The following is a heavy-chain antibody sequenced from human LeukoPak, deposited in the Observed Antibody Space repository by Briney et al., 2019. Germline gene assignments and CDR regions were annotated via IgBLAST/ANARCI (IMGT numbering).Heavy chain of an antibody. CDR2: ISSSMSIT. Sequence: GGSLRLSCAASGFSLSGYSMNWVRQTPGKGLEWISYISSSMSITYYADSVKGRFTISRDNAKNSLYLQMNGLTDEDTAVYYCARGSLNYYASGSYYMVFWGQGTLVTVSS. D-gene: IGHD3-10*01. V-gene: IGHV3-48*02. CDR3: ARGSLNYYASGSYYMVF. CDR1: GFSLSGYS. J-gene: IGHJ4*02.